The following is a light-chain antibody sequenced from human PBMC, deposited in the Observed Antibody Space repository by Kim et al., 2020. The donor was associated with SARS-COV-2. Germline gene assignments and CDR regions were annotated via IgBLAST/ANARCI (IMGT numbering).Light chain of an antibody. J-gene: IGLJ1*01. CDR2: QDS. Sequence: SYELTQPPSVSVSPGQTASITCSGDKLGDKYACWYQQTPGQSPVLVIYQDSKRPSGIPERFSGSNSGNTATLTISGTQAMDEADYYCQACDSSTSVFGTG. V-gene: IGLV3-1*01. CDR1: KLGDKY. CDR3: QACDSSTSV.